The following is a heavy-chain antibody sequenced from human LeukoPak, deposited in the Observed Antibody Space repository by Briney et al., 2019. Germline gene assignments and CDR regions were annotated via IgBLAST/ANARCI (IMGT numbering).Heavy chain of an antibody. V-gene: IGHV1-2*06. J-gene: IGHJ6*02. CDR1: GYTFTGYH. D-gene: IGHD3-10*01. CDR3: ARDLGGGWFGEWYYGMDV. CDR2: INPNSGGT. Sequence: ASVKVSCKASGYTFTGYHMHWVRQAPGQGLEWMGRINPNSGGTNYAQKFQGRVTMTRDTSISTAYMELSRLRSDDTAVYYCARDLGGGWFGEWYYGMDVWGQGTTVTVSS.